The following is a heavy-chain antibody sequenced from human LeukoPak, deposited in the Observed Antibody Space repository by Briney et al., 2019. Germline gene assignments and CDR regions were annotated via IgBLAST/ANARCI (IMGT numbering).Heavy chain of an antibody. CDR3: AKAGGSGSYYKYYYMDV. V-gene: IGHV3-23*01. Sequence: GALRLSCAASGFTFSSYAMSWVRQAPGKGLEWVSAISGSGGSTYYADSVKGRFTISRDNSKNTLYLQMNSLRAEDTAVYYCAKAGGSGSYYKYYYMDVWGKGTTVTVSS. D-gene: IGHD3-10*01. J-gene: IGHJ6*03. CDR1: GFTFSSYA. CDR2: ISGSGGST.